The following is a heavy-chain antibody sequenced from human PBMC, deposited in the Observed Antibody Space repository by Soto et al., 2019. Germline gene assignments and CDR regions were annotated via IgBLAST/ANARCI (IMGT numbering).Heavy chain of an antibody. Sequence: QVQLQESGPGLVKPSQTLSLTCTVSGGSISSCGYYWSWIRQHPGKGLEWIGYIYYSGSTYYNPYLKSRVTISVDTYKNQFSLKLSSVTAADTAVYYCASTGSSGYYYFLGYWGQGTLVTVSS. V-gene: IGHV4-31*03. CDR1: GGSISSCGYY. CDR3: ASTGSSGYYYFLGY. CDR2: IYYSGST. J-gene: IGHJ4*02. D-gene: IGHD3-22*01.